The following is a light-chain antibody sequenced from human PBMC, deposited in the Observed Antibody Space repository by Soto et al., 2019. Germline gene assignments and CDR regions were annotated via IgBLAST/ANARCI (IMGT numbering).Light chain of an antibody. J-gene: IGLJ1*01. CDR2: EVS. CDR3: SSFTSNSTYV. V-gene: IGLV2-14*01. CDR1: SSDIGGYNY. Sequence: SALTQPASVSGSPGQSITISCTGTSSDIGGYNYVSWYQQHPGKAPKLMIYEVSNRPSGVSNRFSGSKSGNTASLTISGLQAEDEADYYCSSFTSNSTYVFGTGTKVTVL.